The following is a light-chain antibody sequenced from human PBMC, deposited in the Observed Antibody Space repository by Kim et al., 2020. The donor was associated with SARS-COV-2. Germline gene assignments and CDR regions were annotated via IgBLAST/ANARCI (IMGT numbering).Light chain of an antibody. V-gene: IGLV2-8*01. Sequence: SALTQPPSASGSPGQSVTISCTGTSSDIGGYNSVSWYQQHPGKAPKLVIYDVTKRPSGVPDRFSGSKSGNTASLTVSGLQVEDEGDYYCSSFAGTSYVFGTGTKVTVL. J-gene: IGLJ1*01. CDR3: SSFAGTSYV. CDR1: SSDIGGYNS. CDR2: DVT.